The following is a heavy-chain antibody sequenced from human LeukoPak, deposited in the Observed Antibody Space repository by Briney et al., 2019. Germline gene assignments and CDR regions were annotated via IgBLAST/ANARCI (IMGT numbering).Heavy chain of an antibody. CDR3: ARLLYYKSGSYYNWFDP. J-gene: IGHJ5*02. CDR2: IHYSGST. D-gene: IGHD3-10*01. CDR1: RGSISGYY. V-gene: IGHV4-59*08. Sequence: PSETLSLTCSVSRGSISGYYWSWIRQPPGKGLEWIGYIHYSGSTFYNPSLKSRVTISVDTSKNHFSLKLSSVTSADTALLYCARLLYYKSGSYYNWFDPWGQGTLVTVSS.